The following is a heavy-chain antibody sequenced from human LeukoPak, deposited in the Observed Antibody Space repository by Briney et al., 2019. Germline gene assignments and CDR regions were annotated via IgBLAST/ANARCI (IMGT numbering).Heavy chain of an antibody. Sequence: PGGSLRLSCAAPGFTLSSYWMSWVRQAPGKGLEWVGFIRSKAYGGTTEYAASVKGRFTISRDDSKSIAYLQMNSLKTEDTAVYYCTRNKEDYWGQGTLVTVSS. CDR1: GFTLSSYW. D-gene: IGHD1/OR15-1a*01. J-gene: IGHJ4*02. CDR3: TRNKEDY. V-gene: IGHV3-49*04. CDR2: IRSKAYGGTT.